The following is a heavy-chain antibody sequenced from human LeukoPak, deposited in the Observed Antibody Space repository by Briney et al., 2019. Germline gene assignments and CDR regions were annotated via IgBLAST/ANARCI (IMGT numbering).Heavy chain of an antibody. J-gene: IGHJ4*02. CDR3: ARDEKYSNYYFDY. D-gene: IGHD4-11*01. V-gene: IGHV3-30*03. CDR2: ISYDESNK. Sequence: GRALRLSCVASGFTFSTYGMHWVRQAPGRGLEWVALISYDESNKLYADSVKGRFTISRDNSKNTLYLQMNSLRAEDTAVYYCARDEKYSNYYFDYWGQGTLVTVSS. CDR1: GFTFSTYG.